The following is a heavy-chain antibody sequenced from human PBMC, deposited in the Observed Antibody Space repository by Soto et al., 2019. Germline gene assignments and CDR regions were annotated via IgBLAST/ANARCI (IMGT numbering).Heavy chain of an antibody. V-gene: IGHV1-2*04. CDR3: ARGVGVAANRLSWFDP. CDR2: INPNSGGT. J-gene: IGHJ5*02. CDR1: GYTFTGYY. D-gene: IGHD2-15*01. Sequence: ASVKVSCKASGYTFTGYYMHWVRQAPGQGLEWVGWINPNSGGTNYAQKFQGWVTMTRDTSISTAYMELSRLRSDDTAVYYCARGVGVAANRLSWFDPWGQGTLVTVSS.